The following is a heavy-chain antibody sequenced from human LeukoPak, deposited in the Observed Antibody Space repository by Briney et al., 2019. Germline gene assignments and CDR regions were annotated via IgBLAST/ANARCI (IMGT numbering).Heavy chain of an antibody. CDR1: GYSISSGYY. V-gene: IGHV4-38-2*02. J-gene: IGHJ5*02. Sequence: SETLSLTCTASGYSISSGYYWNWIRQPPGKGLEWIGEINHSGNTNYNPSLKSRVTISVDTSKNQFSLKLSSVTAADTAVYYCARQKVRGVIAAQNWFDPWGQGTMVTVSS. CDR2: INHSGNT. CDR3: ARQKVRGVIAAQNWFDP. D-gene: IGHD3-10*01.